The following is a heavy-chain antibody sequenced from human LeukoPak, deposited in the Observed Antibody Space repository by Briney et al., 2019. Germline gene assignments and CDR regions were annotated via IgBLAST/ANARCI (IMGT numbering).Heavy chain of an antibody. CDR2: IDHSGST. D-gene: IGHD3-10*01. CDR1: GGSFSGFY. J-gene: IGHJ4*02. Sequence: SETLSLTCAVYGGSFSGFYWNRIRQPPGKGLEWIGEIDHSGSTNYNPSLKSRVTISVDRANNQFSLKLSSVTAADTAFYYCARGRKGGSALWGQGTLVTVSS. CDR3: ARGRKGGSAL. V-gene: IGHV4-34*01.